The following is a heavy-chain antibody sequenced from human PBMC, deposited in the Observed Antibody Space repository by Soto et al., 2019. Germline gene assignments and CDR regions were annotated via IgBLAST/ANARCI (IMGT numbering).Heavy chain of an antibody. V-gene: IGHV3-48*02. D-gene: IGHD3-3*01. J-gene: IGHJ4*02. CDR1: GFTFSSYS. Sequence: EVQLVESGGGLVQPGGSLRLSCAASGFTFSSYSMNWVRQAPGKGLEWVSYISSSSSTIYYADSVKGRFTISRDNAKNSLYLQMNSLRDEDTAVYYCARGPGAYYDFWSGYYNTAQNFDYWGQGTLVTVSS. CDR3: ARGPGAYYDFWSGYYNTAQNFDY. CDR2: ISSSSSTI.